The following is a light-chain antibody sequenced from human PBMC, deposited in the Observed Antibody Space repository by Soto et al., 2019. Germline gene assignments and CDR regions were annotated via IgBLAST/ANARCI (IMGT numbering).Light chain of an antibody. CDR1: SSDLGDYNS. J-gene: IGLJ1*01. V-gene: IGLV2-14*01. CDR3: SSYTAGGTI. CDR2: EVS. Sequence: QSVLTQPASVSGSPGQSITISCTGTSSDLGDYNSVSWYQHHPGKAPKLMISEVSNRPSGVSNRFSGSKSGNTASLTISGLQAEDEADYYCSSYTAGGTIFGTGTKLTVL.